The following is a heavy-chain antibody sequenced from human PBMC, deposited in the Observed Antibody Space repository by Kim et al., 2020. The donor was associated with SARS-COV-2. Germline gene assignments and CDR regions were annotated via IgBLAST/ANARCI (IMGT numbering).Heavy chain of an antibody. D-gene: IGHD2-2*01. CDR3: AKGGPASGPFDY. Sequence: TSYADSVKGRFTISRDNSKNTLYLQMNTLRAEDTAVYYCAKGGPASGPFDYWGQGTLVTVSS. J-gene: IGHJ4*02. CDR2: T. V-gene: IGHV3-23*01.